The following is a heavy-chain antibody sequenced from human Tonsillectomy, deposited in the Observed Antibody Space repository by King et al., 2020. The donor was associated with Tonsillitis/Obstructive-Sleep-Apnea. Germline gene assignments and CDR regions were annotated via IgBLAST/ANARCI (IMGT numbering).Heavy chain of an antibody. CDR3: AKVPGGIQIPDY. D-gene: IGHD6-13*01. J-gene: IGHJ4*02. CDR2: ISYDGSNK. V-gene: IGHV3-30*18. CDR1: GFTFSSYG. Sequence: VQLVESGGGVVQPGRSLRLSCAASGFTFSSYGMHWVRQAPGKGLEWVAVISYDGSNKYYADSVKGRFTISRDNSKNTLYLQMNSLRAEDTAVYYCAKVPGGIQIPDYWGQGTLGTVSS.